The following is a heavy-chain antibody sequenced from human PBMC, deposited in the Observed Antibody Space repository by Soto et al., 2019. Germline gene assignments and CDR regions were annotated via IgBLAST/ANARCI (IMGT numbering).Heavy chain of an antibody. J-gene: IGHJ4*02. D-gene: IGHD3-10*01. CDR3: ARVRRSTMVRGVIIDY. Sequence: SETLSLTCAVYGGSFSGYYWSWIRQPPGKGLEWIGEINHSGSTNYNPSLKSRVTISVDTSKNQFSLKLSFVTAADTAVYYCARVRRSTMVRGVIIDYWGQGTLVTVSS. V-gene: IGHV4-34*01. CDR1: GGSFSGYY. CDR2: INHSGST.